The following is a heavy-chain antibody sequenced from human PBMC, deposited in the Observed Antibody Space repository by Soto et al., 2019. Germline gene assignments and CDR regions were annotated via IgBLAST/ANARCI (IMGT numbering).Heavy chain of an antibody. CDR2: IYWDDDK. CDR1: GFSLSTSGVG. J-gene: IGHJ6*03. CDR3: AHTIDFWSGYSPGYYYYYMDV. D-gene: IGHD3-3*01. Sequence: QITLKESGPTLVKPTQTLTLTCTFSGFSLSTSGVGVGWIRQPPGKALEWLALIYWDDDKRYSPSLKSRLTITKETSKNQVVLTMTNMDPVDTATYYCAHTIDFWSGYSPGYYYYYMDVWGKGTTVTVSS. V-gene: IGHV2-5*02.